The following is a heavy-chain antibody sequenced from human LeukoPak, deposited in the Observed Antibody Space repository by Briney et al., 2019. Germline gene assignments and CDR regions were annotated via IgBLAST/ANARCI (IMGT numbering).Heavy chain of an antibody. CDR2: IYYSGST. CDR3: ANGNYDYVWGSYRSSIAMLDFDY. D-gene: IGHD3-16*02. Sequence: PSETLSLTCTVSGGSISSYYWSWIRQPPGKGLEWIGYIYYSGSTNYNPSLKSRVTISVDTSKNQFSLKLSSVTAADTAVYYCANGNYDYVWGSYRSSIAMLDFDYWGQGTLVTVSS. J-gene: IGHJ4*02. V-gene: IGHV4-59*08. CDR1: GGSISSYY.